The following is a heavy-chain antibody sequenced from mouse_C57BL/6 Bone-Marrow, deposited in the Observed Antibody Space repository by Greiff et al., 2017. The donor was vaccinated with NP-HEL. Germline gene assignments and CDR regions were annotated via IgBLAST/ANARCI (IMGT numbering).Heavy chain of an antibody. CDR2: ISSGSSTI. V-gene: IGHV5-17*01. J-gene: IGHJ2*01. CDR1: GFTFSDYG. D-gene: IGHD1-1*01. Sequence: EVHLVESGGGLVKPGGSLKLSCAASGFTFSDYGMHWVRQAPEKGLEWVAYISSGSSTIYYADTVKGRFTISRDNAKNTLFLQMTSLRSEDTAMYYCAITTVVGDFDYWGQGTTLTVSS. CDR3: AITTVVGDFDY.